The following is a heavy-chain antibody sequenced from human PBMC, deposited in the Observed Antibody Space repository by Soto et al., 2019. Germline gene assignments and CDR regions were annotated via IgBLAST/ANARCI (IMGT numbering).Heavy chain of an antibody. V-gene: IGHV3-15*01. CDR2: IKSKTDGGTT. CDR1: GFTFDTYW. D-gene: IGHD1-7*01. J-gene: IGHJ4*02. Sequence: GGSLRLSCAASGFTFDTYWMNWVRQAPGKGLEWVGRIKSKTDGGTTDYAAPVKGRFTISRDDSKNTLYLQMNSLKTEDTAVYYCTAITGTTGYYFDYWGQGTLVTVSS. CDR3: TAITGTTGYYFDY.